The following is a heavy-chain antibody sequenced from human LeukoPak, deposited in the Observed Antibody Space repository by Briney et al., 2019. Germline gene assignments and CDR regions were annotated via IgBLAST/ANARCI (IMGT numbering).Heavy chain of an antibody. CDR3: ARGYSYGFDY. CDR1: GGSISSGSYY. CDR2: VYTSNNT. D-gene: IGHD5-18*01. V-gene: IGHV4-61*02. J-gene: IGHJ4*02. Sequence: SQTLSLTCTASGGSISSGSYYWSWIRQPAGKGLEWIGRVYTSNNTNYNPSLKSRVTVSVDTSRNHFSLKLSSVTAADTAVYYCARGYSYGFDYWGQGTLVTVSS.